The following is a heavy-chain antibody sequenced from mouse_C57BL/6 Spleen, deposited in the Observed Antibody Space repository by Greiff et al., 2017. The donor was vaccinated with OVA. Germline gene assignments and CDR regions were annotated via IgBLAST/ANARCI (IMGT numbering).Heavy chain of an antibody. CDR1: GFTFTDYY. D-gene: IGHD2-4*01. Sequence: EVKVVESGGGLVQPGGSLSLSCAASGFTFTDYYMSWVRQPPGKALEWLGFIRNKANGYTTEYSASVKGRFTISRENSQSILYLQMNALRAEDSATYYCARYIPYDYDGVDYWGQGTSVTVSS. V-gene: IGHV7-3*01. J-gene: IGHJ4*01. CDR3: ARYIPYDYDGVDY. CDR2: IRNKANGYTT.